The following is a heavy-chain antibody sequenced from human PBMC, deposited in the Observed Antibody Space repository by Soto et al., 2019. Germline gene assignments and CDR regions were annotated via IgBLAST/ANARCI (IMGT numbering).Heavy chain of an antibody. CDR2: IYWDDDT. CDR1: GFSLSTSGVG. Sequence: QITLKESGPTLVKPTQTLTLTCTVSGFSLSTSGVGVGWIRQPPGKAPEWVALIYWDDDTRHSPSLKTRLTITRDTTKKQVVLKMTKMQPVDTGTYFCAHSVIIWGDAFAVWGQGALVSVSS. CDR3: AHSVIIWGDAFAV. V-gene: IGHV2-5*02. J-gene: IGHJ3*01. D-gene: IGHD7-27*01.